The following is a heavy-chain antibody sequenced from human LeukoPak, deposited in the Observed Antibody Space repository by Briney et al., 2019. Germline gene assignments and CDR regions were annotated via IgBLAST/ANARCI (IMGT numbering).Heavy chain of an antibody. J-gene: IGHJ4*02. D-gene: IGHD6-19*01. CDR1: GFTFSSYG. CDR3: AKEGHSGGYGAYFDY. V-gene: IGHV3-30*18. Sequence: GGSLRLSCAASGFTFSSYGIQWVRQAPGKGLEWVAVISYDGTLKYYADSVKGRFTISRDNSKNTLYLQMNSLRAEDTAVYYCAKEGHSGGYGAYFDYWGQGTLVTVSS. CDR2: ISYDGTLK.